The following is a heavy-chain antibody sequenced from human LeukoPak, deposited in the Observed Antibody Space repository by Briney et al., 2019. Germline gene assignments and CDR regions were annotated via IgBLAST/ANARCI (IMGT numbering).Heavy chain of an antibody. V-gene: IGHV3-15*01. Sequence: GGPLRLSCVASGFTLKNAWMSWVRQAPGKGLEWVVRIRSKTYGGTTDYAAPVKGRFTISRDDSKNTLYLQMNSLKTEDTAVYYCTTGTEQQWLSLDYWGQGTLVTVSS. D-gene: IGHD6-19*01. CDR3: TTGTEQQWLSLDY. J-gene: IGHJ4*02. CDR2: IRSKTYGGTT. CDR1: GFTLKNAW.